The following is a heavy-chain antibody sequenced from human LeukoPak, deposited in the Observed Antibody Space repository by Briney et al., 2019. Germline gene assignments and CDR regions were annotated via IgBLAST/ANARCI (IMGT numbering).Heavy chain of an antibody. CDR3: ARSNYGDYPY. Sequence: SETLSLTCTVSGGSISSSSYYWGWIRQPPGKGLEWIGSIYYSGSTYYNPSLKSRVTISVDTSKNQFSLKLSSVTAADTAVYYCARSNYGDYPYWGQGTLVTVSS. J-gene: IGHJ4*02. V-gene: IGHV4-39*01. CDR2: IYYSGST. CDR1: GGSISSSSYY. D-gene: IGHD4-17*01.